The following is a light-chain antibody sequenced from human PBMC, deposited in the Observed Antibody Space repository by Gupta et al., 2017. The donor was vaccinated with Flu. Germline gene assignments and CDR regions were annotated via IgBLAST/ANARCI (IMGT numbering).Light chain of an antibody. CDR3: QHYYSTRGT. J-gene: IGKJ1*01. CDR2: WAS. CDR1: QSVLYNSNNKNY. Sequence: SLGERATINCKSSQSVLYNSNNKNYLAWYQQRPGQPPKLLIYWASTRESGVPDRFSGSGSATDFTLTISSLQAEDVAVYYCQHYYSTRGTFGQGTKVEIK. V-gene: IGKV4-1*01.